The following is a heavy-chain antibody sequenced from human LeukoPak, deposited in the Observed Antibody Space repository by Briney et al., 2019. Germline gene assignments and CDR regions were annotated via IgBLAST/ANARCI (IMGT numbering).Heavy chain of an antibody. D-gene: IGHD4-17*01. V-gene: IGHV3-49*04. CDR1: GFRFRDYA. CDR2: IRSKPFRATT. J-gene: IGHJ4*02. Sequence: GGSLRLSCATSGFRFRDYAIDWVRQAPGKGLEWISSIRSKPFRATTEYAASVYGRFTISRDDSIGVAYPEMSSLRTEDTAIYYCVRERGGDYCDLGSFDNWGRGTLVTVSS. CDR3: VRERGGDYCDLGSFDN.